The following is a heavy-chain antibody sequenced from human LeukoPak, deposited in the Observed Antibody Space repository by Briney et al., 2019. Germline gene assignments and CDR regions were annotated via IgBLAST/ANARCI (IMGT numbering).Heavy chain of an antibody. D-gene: IGHD3-3*01. Sequence: SVKVSCKASGGTFSSYAISWVRQAPGQGLEWMGRIIPIFGTANYAQKFQGRVTITTDESTSTAYMELNSLRSEDTAVYYCARDSIFGVVINAFDIWGQGTMVTVSS. CDR2: IIPIFGTA. CDR3: ARDSIFGVVINAFDI. CDR1: GGTFSSYA. V-gene: IGHV1-69*05. J-gene: IGHJ3*02.